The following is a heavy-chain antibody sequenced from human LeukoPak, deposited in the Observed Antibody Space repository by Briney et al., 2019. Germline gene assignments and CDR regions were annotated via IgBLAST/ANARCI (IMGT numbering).Heavy chain of an antibody. D-gene: IGHD3-22*01. CDR3: AKQTDTTGSRGGAFDI. V-gene: IGHV3-23*01. CDR2: ISNSGGST. CDR1: GFTFSNYA. J-gene: IGHJ3*02. Sequence: GGSLRLSCAASGFTFSNYAMSWVRQAPGKGLEWVSTISNSGGSTYSADSMKGRFTISRDNSRNTLFLQMSGLGAEDTAVYYCAKQTDTTGSRGGAFDIWGQGTMVTVSS.